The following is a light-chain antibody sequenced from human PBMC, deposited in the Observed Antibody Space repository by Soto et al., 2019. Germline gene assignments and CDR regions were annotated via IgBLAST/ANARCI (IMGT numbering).Light chain of an antibody. J-gene: IGKJ1*01. CDR3: QQRLNWPPG. CDR1: QSVTNY. V-gene: IGKV3-11*01. CDR2: DAS. Sequence: EIFLTQSPDTLSLSPGERATLTCGASQSVTNYIAWYQQRPVQAPRLLIYDASNRATGVPARFSGSRSGTDFTLTISDLEPADFGLYYCQQRLNWPPGFGQGTKVDIK.